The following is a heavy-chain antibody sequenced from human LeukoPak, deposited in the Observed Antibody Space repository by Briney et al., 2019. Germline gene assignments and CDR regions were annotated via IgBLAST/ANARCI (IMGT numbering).Heavy chain of an antibody. CDR3: ARDPRQLYYFDY. Sequence: GRSLRLSCAASGFTFSSYAMQWVRQAPGKGLEWVAVISYDGSNKYYADSVKGRFTISRDNSKNTLYLQMNSLRAEDTAVYYCARDPRQLYYFDYWGQGTLVTVSS. CDR2: ISYDGSNK. CDR1: GFTFSSYA. D-gene: IGHD6-6*01. J-gene: IGHJ4*02. V-gene: IGHV3-30-3*01.